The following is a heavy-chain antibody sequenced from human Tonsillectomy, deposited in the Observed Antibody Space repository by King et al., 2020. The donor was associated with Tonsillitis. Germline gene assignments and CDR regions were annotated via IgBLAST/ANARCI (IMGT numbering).Heavy chain of an antibody. CDR1: GGSISSGTYS. CDR3: ARAANEFDWLLKPWFDP. D-gene: IGHD3-9*01. V-gene: IGHV4-30-2*01. CDR2: MFYSGSA. J-gene: IGHJ5*01. Sequence: QLQESGSRLVMPSQTLSLTCTVSGGSISSGTYSWSWIRQPPGKGLEWIGYMFYSGSAYYNPSFKSRVTLSVDRSKNQFSLKLKSVTAADTAMYYCARAANEFDWLLKPWFDPSGQGTLVTDSS.